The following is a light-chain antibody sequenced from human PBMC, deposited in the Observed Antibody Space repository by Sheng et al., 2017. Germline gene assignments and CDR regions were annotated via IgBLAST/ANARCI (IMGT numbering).Light chain of an antibody. J-gene: IGKJ1*01. CDR3: QQYNVYPWT. Sequence: DIQMTQSPSSLSASVGDRVTITCRASQSISSYLNWYQQKPGKAPKLLIYKASSLESGVPSRFSGSESGTEFTLTISSLQPDDFATYYCQQYNVYPWTFGQGTKVEIK. CDR1: QSISSY. CDR2: KAS. V-gene: IGKV1-5*03.